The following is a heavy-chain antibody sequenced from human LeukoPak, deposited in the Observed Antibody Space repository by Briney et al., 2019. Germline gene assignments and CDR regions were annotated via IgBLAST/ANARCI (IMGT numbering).Heavy chain of an antibody. CDR3: AKVKGYSYISEIDAFDI. CDR1: GFTFSSYA. CDR2: ISGSGGST. J-gene: IGHJ3*02. V-gene: IGHV3-23*01. Sequence: PGGSLRLSCAASGFTFSSYAMSWGCKAPGKGLEWVSAISGSGGSTYYADSVKGRFTISRDNSTNTLYLQMNSLRAEDTGVYYCAKVKGYSYISEIDAFDIWGQGTMVTVSS. D-gene: IGHD5-18*01.